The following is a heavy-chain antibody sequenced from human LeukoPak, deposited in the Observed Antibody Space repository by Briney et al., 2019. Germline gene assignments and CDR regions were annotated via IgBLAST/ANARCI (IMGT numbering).Heavy chain of an antibody. V-gene: IGHV4-34*01. CDR3: ARGFGGAKA. Sequence: TSETPSLTCAVYGGSFSGYYWSWIRQPPGKGLEWIGEINHSGSTNYNPSLKSRVTISVDTSKNQFSLKLSSVTAADTAVYYCARGFGGAKARGQGTLVTVSS. D-gene: IGHD2-21*01. J-gene: IGHJ4*02. CDR2: INHSGST. CDR1: GGSFSGYY.